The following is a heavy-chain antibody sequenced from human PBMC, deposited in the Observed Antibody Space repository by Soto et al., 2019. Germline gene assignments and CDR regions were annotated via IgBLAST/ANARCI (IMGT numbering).Heavy chain of an antibody. Sequence: TLAPTDRTSSDTDCFNSSAWNTQRPSPARGIEWLGRKYYRSKWYIDYALSVKSRITINPDTSKNQFSLQLDSVTPEDTAVYYCARARDYEAWSGYTSQYYYYCMDCWGRVTTVTFSS. CDR3: ARARDYEAWSGYTSQYYYYCMDC. CDR2: KYYRSKWYI. V-gene: IGHV6-1*01. CDR1: SDTDCFNSSA. D-gene: IGHD3-3*01. J-gene: IGHJ6*02.